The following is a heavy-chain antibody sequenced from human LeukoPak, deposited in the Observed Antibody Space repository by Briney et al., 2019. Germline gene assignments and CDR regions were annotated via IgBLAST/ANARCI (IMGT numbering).Heavy chain of an antibody. CDR3: ARDLPRDDAFDI. CDR1: GGSFSGYY. Sequence: PSETLSLTCAVYGGSFSGYYWSWIRQPAGKGLEWIGRIYTSGSTNYNPSLKSRVTMSVDTSKNQSSLKLSSVTAADTAVYYCARDLPRDDAFDIWGQGTMVTVSS. V-gene: IGHV4-4*07. J-gene: IGHJ3*02. CDR2: IYTSGST.